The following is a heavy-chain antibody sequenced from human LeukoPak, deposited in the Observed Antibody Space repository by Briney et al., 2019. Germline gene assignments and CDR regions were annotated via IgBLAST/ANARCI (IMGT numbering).Heavy chain of an antibody. V-gene: IGHV3-74*01. CDR2: INSDGSST. D-gene: IGHD3-16*01. J-gene: IGHJ4*02. CDR3: ARDGGDTFFDY. CDR1: GFTFSSYW. Sequence: GGSLRLSCAASGFTFSSYWTHWVRQAPGKGLVWVSRINSDGSSTSYADSVKGRFTISRDNAKNTLYLQMNSLRAEDTAVYYCARDGGDTFFDYWGQGTLVTVSS.